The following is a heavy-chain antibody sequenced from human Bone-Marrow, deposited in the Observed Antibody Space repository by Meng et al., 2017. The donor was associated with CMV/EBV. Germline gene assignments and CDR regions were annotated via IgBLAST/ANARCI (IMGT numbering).Heavy chain of an antibody. V-gene: IGHV1-2*02. CDR1: AYTFSAYY. CDR3: ATGGGHDWEVWFDP. CDR2: SNPVNGDT. J-gene: IGHJ5*02. D-gene: IGHD5-12*01. Sequence: ASVKVSCKPSAYTFSAYYMHWVRQAPGRGLEWMGWSNPVNGDTKYAQKFQGRVTMTRDTSISTAYMELSSLTSDDTAVYYCATGGGHDWEVWFDPWGQGTLVTVPS.